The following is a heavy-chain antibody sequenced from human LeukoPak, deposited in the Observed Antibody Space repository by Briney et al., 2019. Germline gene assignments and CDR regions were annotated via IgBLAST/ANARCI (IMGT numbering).Heavy chain of an antibody. CDR1: RFTVSSNY. V-gene: IGHV3-53*01. CDR3: AREMTIDSPTYGMDV. D-gene: IGHD4/OR15-4a*01. J-gene: IGHJ6*02. CDR2: IYSGGST. Sequence: GGSLRLSCAASRFTVSSNYMSWVRQAPGKGLEWVSVIYSGGSTYYADSVKGRFTISRDNSKNTLYLQMNSLRAEDTAVYYCAREMTIDSPTYGMDVWGQGTTVTVSS.